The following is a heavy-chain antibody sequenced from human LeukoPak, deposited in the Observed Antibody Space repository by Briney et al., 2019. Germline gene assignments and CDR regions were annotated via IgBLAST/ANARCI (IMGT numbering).Heavy chain of an antibody. D-gene: IGHD3-22*01. CDR3: AGGRFYDSSGYAFDY. CDR2: IHNSGTT. J-gene: IGHJ4*02. CDR1: GGPFSGYF. Sequence: PSETLSLTCAVSGGPFSGYFWSWIRQSSGKGLEWIGEIHNSGTTNYNPSLNSRVTISVDTSKNQFSLKLSSVTAADTAVYYCAGGRFYDSSGYAFDYWGQGTLVTVSS. V-gene: IGHV4-34*01.